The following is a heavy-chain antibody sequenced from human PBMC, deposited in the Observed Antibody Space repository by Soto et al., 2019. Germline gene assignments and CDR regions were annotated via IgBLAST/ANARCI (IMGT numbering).Heavy chain of an antibody. CDR1: GFTFSNYW. J-gene: IGHJ4*02. Sequence: EVVMVESGGGLVQPGGSLRLSCTASGFTFSNYWLSWVRQAPGRGLEWVANIKQYGSEKSYVDSVEGRFTISRDNAKNSLYLDMNSLRADDTYVYYCAAWRRRSWFDYWGQGTLVTVSS. CDR3: AAWRRRSWFDY. V-gene: IGHV3-7*05. D-gene: IGHD6-13*01. CDR2: IKQYGSEK.